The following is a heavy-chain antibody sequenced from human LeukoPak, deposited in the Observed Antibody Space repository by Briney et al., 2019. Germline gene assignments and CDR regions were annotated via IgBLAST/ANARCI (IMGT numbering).Heavy chain of an antibody. CDR3: ARVGVLSSSWLLY. CDR1: GFTFSSYA. D-gene: IGHD6-13*01. CDR2: ISRSGTTI. Sequence: GGSLRLSCAGSGFTFSSYAMSWVRQAPGKGLEWVSTISRSGTTIYYADSVKGRFTISRDNAKNSLFLQMNSLRAEDTAVYYCARVGVLSSSWLLYWGQGTLVTISS. V-gene: IGHV3-48*03. J-gene: IGHJ4*02.